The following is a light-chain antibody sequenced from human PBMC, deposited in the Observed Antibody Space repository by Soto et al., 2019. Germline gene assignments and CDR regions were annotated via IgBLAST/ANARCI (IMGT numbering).Light chain of an antibody. Sequence: QSVLTQPASVSGSPGQSITISCTGASSDVGGYNYVSWYQQHPGKAPKVLISDVSNRPSGISNRFSGSKSGNTASLTISGLQAEDEADYYCSSYTSIATWVVGTRTNLTDL. J-gene: IGLJ1*01. CDR1: SSDVGGYNY. CDR3: SSYTSIATWV. CDR2: DVS. V-gene: IGLV2-14*01.